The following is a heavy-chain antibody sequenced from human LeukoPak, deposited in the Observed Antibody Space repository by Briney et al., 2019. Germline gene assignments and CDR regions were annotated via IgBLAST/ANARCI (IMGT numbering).Heavy chain of an antibody. Sequence: GGSLRLSCAASGFTFSNAWMTWVRQAPGKGLVWVSRIDPDGNTDDADSVKGRFTISRDNAKNTLYLQMNSLRAEDTAVYRCARDVRGPHDFWGQGTLVTVSS. D-gene: IGHD2/OR15-2a*01. J-gene: IGHJ4*02. CDR2: IDPDGNT. CDR3: ARDVRGPHDF. V-gene: IGHV3-74*01. CDR1: GFTFSNAW.